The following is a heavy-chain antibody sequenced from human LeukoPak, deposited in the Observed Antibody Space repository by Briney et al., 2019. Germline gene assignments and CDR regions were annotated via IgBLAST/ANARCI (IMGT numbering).Heavy chain of an antibody. J-gene: IGHJ5*02. CDR1: GFTFSSYS. D-gene: IGHD6-13*01. CDR2: ISSSSSYI. CDR3: ARDRDQIAAAGNWFDP. V-gene: IGHV3-21*01. Sequence: GGSLRLSCAASGFTFSSYSMNWVRQAPGKGLEWVSSISSSSSYIYYADSVKGRFTISRDNAKNSLYLQMNSLRAEDTAVYYCARDRDQIAAAGNWFDPWGQGTLVTVSS.